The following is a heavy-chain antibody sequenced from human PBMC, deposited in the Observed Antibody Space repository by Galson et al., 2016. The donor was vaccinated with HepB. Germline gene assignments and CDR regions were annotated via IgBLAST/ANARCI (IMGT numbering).Heavy chain of an antibody. D-gene: IGHD6-13*01. V-gene: IGHV4-61*02. J-gene: IGHJ4*02. CDR3: VRLGTAAAVANRRGSVY. CDR2: IYTSGSA. CDR1: GGSISSGSYS. Sequence: TLSLTCTVSGGSISSGSYSWNWIRQPAGKGLEWTGRIYTSGSANYNPSLKSRVTISVDTSKNQFSLKLTSVTAADTAIYYCVRLGTAAAVANRRGSVYWSQGTRVTVSS.